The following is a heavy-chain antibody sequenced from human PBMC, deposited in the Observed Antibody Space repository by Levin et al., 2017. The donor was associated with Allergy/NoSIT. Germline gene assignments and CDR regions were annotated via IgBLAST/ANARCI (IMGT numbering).Heavy chain of an antibody. CDR3: ATNLGGLRFSDV. Sequence: QSGGSLRLSCAASGFTVSNNYMTWVRQAPGKGLEWVSVIFGGGNTYYADSVKGRFIISRDSSKNTLYLQMNSLRAEDTAVYYCATNLGGLRFSDVWGQGTTVTVCS. V-gene: IGHV3-53*01. CDR1: GFTVSNNY. CDR2: IFGGGNT. J-gene: IGHJ6*02. D-gene: IGHD3-3*01.